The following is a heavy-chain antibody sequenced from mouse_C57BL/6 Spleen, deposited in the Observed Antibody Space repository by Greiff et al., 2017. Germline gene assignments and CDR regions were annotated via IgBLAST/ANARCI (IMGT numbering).Heavy chain of an antibody. J-gene: IGHJ3*01. V-gene: IGHV1-52*01. CDR1: GYTFTSYW. CDR2: IDPSDSET. CDR3: ARSTYYSNPAWFAY. D-gene: IGHD2-5*01. Sequence: QVQLQQPGAELVRPGSSVKLSCKASGYTFTSYWMHWVKQRPIQGLEWIGNIDPSDSETHYNQKFKDKATLTVDKFSSPAYMQLSSLTSDDSAVYYCARSTYYSNPAWFAYWGQGTLVTVSA.